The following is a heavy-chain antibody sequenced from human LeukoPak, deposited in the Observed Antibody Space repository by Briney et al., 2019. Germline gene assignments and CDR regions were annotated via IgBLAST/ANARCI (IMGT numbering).Heavy chain of an antibody. CDR2: ISYDGSNK. J-gene: IGHJ5*02. D-gene: IGHD3-3*01. CDR1: GFTFSSYA. V-gene: IGHV3-30*04. CDR3: ARAHLLTIFGVENWFDP. Sequence: PGGSLRLSCAASGFTFSSYAMHWVRQAPGKGLEWVAVISYDGSNKYYADSVKGRFTISRDNSKNTLYLQMNSLRAEDTAVYYCARAHLLTIFGVENWFDPWGQGTLVTVSS.